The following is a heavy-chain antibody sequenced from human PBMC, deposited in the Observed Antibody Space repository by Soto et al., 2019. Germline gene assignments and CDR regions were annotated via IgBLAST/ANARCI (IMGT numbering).Heavy chain of an antibody. V-gene: IGHV3-48*02. CDR3: ARENPITRXYSSSWYSNYYYYGMDV. D-gene: IGHD6-13*01. Sequence: GGSLRLSCAASGFTFSSYSMNWVRQAPGKGLEWVSYISSSSSTIYYADSVKGRFTISRDNAKNSLYLQTNSLRDEDTAVYYCARENPITRXYSSSWYSNYYYYGMDVWGPGTTVTVSS. CDR1: GFTFSSYS. J-gene: IGHJ6*02. CDR2: ISSSSSTI.